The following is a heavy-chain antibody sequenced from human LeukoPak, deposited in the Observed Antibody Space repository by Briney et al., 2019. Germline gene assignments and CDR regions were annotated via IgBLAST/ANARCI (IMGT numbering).Heavy chain of an antibody. CDR2: IWYDGSNK. D-gene: IGHD1-26*01. CDR1: GFTFSSYG. J-gene: IGHJ6*03. Sequence: PGGSLRLSCAASGFTFSSYGMHWVRQAPGKELEWVAVIWYDGSNKYYADSVKGRFTISRDNSKNTLYLQMNSLRAEDAAVYYCAKDPRGSYSRDYYYYMDVWGKGTTVTVSS. CDR3: AKDPRGSYSRDYYYYMDV. V-gene: IGHV3-33*06.